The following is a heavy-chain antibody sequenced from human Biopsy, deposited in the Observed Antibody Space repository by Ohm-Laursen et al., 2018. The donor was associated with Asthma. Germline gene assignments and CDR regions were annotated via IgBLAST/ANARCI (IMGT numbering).Heavy chain of an antibody. J-gene: IGHJ5*02. D-gene: IGHD3-22*01. V-gene: IGHV4-30-4*02. CDR3: ARDRAMISET. Sequence: SDTLSLTCTVSGGSISSGGYYWSWIRQHPGKGLEWIAYIYSSGDTYYSPSLKSRVSISLDTSKNQFSLRLTSVTAADTAVYYCARDRAMISETWGQGTLVTVSS. CDR2: IYSSGDT. CDR1: GGSISSGGYY.